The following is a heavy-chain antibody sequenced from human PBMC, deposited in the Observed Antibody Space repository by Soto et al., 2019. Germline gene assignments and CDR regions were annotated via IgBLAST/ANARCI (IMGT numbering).Heavy chain of an antibody. CDR3: ERDENFAYRGYRVGFDF. Sequence: QVQLVQSGAEVKKPGASVRVYCKASGYRFTTFYIHWVRQDPGQGLERMGRMNLDTGGTTYAQKFQGRVTMKRNTSNSTADMEVTNLKSADTSIYFCERDENFAYRGYRVGFDFWCQGTLVTVSS. CDR2: MNLDTGGT. J-gene: IGHJ4*02. CDR1: GYRFTTFY. V-gene: IGHV1-2*06. D-gene: IGHD5-12*01.